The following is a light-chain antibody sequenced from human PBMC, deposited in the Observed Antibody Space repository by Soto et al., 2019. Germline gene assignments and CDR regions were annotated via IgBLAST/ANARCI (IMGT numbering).Light chain of an antibody. CDR2: DVS. CDR3: SSYTSSNTYV. V-gene: IGLV2-14*01. J-gene: IGLJ1*01. CDR1: SSDVGGYNS. Sequence: QSALTQPASVSGSPGQSITISCFGTSSDVGGYNSASWHQQHPGKAPKLMIYDVSNRPSGVSNRFSGSKSGNTASLTISGLQAEDEADYYCSSYTSSNTYVFGTGTKVTVL.